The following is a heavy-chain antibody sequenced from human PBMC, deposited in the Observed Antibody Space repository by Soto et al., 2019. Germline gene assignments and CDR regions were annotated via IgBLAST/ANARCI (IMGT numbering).Heavy chain of an antibody. V-gene: IGHV4-39*01. J-gene: IGHJ6*02. Sequence: SEPLSLTCTVSGGSISSSSYYWGWIRQPPGKGLEWIGSIYYSGSTYYNPSLKSRVTISVDTSKNQFSLKLSSVTAADTAVYYCARSAMRLYYYGMDVWGQGTTVT. CDR2: IYYSGST. CDR3: ARSAMRLYYYGMDV. CDR1: GGSISSSSYY. D-gene: IGHD5-18*01.